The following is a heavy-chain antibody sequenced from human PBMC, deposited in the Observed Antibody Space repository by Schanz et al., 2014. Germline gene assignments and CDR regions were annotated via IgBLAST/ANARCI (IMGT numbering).Heavy chain of an antibody. V-gene: IGHV1-69*02. J-gene: IGHJ4*02. Sequence: VQLEQSGAEVKKPGSSVKVSCKASGGTFSSDTFSWVRQAPGQGLEWMGRIIPSLGLAKYEQKFQDKVTITADTSTTTAYMELSGLRSEDTAVYYCARGYGDSPTDFWGQGTLVTVSS. CDR1: GGTFSSDT. D-gene: IGHD4-17*01. CDR3: ARGYGDSPTDF. CDR2: IIPSLGLA.